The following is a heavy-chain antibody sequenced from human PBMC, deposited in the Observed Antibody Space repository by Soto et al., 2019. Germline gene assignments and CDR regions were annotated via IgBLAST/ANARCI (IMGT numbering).Heavy chain of an antibody. J-gene: IGHJ4*02. CDR2: IWYDGSNK. CDR1: GFTFSSYG. CDR3: ARELAHSGWYKREFDY. D-gene: IGHD6-19*01. Sequence: GGSLRLSCAASGFTFSSYGMHWVRQAPGKGLEWVAVIWYDGSNKYYADSVKGRFTISRDNSKNTLYLQMNSLRAEDTAVYYCARELAHSGWYKREFDYWGKGTLVTVSS. V-gene: IGHV3-33*01.